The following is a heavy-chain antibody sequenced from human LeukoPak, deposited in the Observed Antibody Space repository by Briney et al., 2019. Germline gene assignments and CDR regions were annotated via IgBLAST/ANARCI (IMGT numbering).Heavy chain of an antibody. D-gene: IGHD4-17*01. CDR2: ISYDGSNK. V-gene: IGHV3-30*04. J-gene: IGHJ6*04. CDR3: ASDYGASPSYYYGMDV. CDR1: GFTFSSYA. Sequence: WGSLRLSCAASGFTFSSYAMHWVRKAPGKGLERVTVISYDGSNKYYADSVKGRFTISRDNSKNTLYLQMNSLRAEDTAVYYCASDYGASPSYYYGMDVWGKGTTVTVSS.